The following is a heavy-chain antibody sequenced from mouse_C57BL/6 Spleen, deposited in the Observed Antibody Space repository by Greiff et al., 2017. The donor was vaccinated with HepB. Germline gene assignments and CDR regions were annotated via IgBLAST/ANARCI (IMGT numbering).Heavy chain of an antibody. CDR3: ARMNWDDWYFDV. J-gene: IGHJ1*03. D-gene: IGHD4-1*01. CDR2: INPGSGGT. V-gene: IGHV1-54*01. Sequence: QVQLKQSGAELVRPGTSVKVSCKASGYAFTNYLIEWVKQRPGQGLEWIGVINPGSGGTNYNEKFKGKATLTADKSSSTAYMQLSSLTSEDSAVYFCARMNWDDWYFDVWGTGTTVTVSS. CDR1: GYAFTNYL.